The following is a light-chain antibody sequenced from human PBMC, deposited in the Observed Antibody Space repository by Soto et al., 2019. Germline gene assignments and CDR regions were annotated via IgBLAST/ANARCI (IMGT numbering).Light chain of an antibody. CDR1: QSISSW. CDR2: DAS. Sequence: DIQMTQSPSTLSASVGGRVTITCRASQSISSWLAWYQRKPGKAPKLLIYDASSLESGVPSRFSGSGSGTEFTLTISSLQPDDFATYYCQQYNSYWTFGQGTKVDIK. CDR3: QQYNSYWT. V-gene: IGKV1-5*01. J-gene: IGKJ1*01.